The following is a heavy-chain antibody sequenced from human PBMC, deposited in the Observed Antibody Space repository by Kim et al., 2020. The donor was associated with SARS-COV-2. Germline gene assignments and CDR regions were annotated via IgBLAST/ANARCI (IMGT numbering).Heavy chain of an antibody. CDR3: ARERLGGLDY. J-gene: IGHJ4*02. Sequence: PYHTPPLKSRVIKSEDTPKNQFSLKLSAVTAADTAVYYCARERLGGLDYWGQGTLVTVSS. V-gene: IGHV4-31*02. D-gene: IGHD3-16*01. CDR2: P.